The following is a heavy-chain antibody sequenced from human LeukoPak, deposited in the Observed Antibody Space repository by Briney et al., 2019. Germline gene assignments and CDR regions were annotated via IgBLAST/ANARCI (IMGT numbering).Heavy chain of an antibody. D-gene: IGHD5-18*01. CDR1: GYTFAGYG. V-gene: IGHV1-18*01. J-gene: IGHJ4*02. CDR2: ISDYNGHI. CDR3: ARDRYGTGNFDY. Sequence: ASVKVSCKASGYTFAGYGMSWVRHAPGQGLEWMGWISDYNGHIRYAQRVQDRLTMTIDASTTTAYMELRTLTYDDTAVYYCARDRYGTGNFDYWGQGTLVAVSS.